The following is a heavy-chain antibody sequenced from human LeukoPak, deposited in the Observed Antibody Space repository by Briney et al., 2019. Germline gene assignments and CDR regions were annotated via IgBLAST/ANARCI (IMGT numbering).Heavy chain of an antibody. CDR2: INAGNGNT. Sequence: GASVKVSCKASGYTFTSYAMHWVRQAPGQRPEWMGWINAGNGNTKYSQKFQGRVTITRDTSASTAYMELSSLRSEDTAVYYCARDSVGGGILTGYYFDYWGQGTLVTVSS. V-gene: IGHV1-3*01. CDR1: GYTFTSYA. D-gene: IGHD3-9*01. CDR3: ARDSVGGGILTGYYFDY. J-gene: IGHJ4*02.